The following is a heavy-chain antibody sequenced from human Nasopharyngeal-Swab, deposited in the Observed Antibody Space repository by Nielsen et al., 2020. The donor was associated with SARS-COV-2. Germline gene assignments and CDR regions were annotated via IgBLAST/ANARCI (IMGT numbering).Heavy chain of an antibody. CDR2: ISSSSAYI. CDR3: ARLGVGLAAPGPYYYYGMDV. J-gene: IGHJ6*02. Sequence: GSLRLSCAASGFTFSTYALNWVRQAPGKGLEWVSSISSSSAYIYYGDSVKGRFTISRDNAMNSLYLQMNSLRAEDTAVYHRARLGVGLAAPGPYYYYGMDVWGQGTTVTVSS. V-gene: IGHV3-21*06. D-gene: IGHD2-15*01. CDR1: GFTFSTYA.